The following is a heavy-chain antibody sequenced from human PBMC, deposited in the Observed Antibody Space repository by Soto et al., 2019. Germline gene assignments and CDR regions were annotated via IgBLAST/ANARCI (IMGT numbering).Heavy chain of an antibody. V-gene: IGHV3-48*03. CDR3: VRDHSGLKDFDY. CDR1: GFALSSFD. Sequence: GGSLRLSCAASGFALSSFDMDWVRQAPGKGLEWVSYINMVGGSTHYAESVKGRFTISRDNARNSLSLQMDSLRVEDTAVYYCVRDHSGLKDFDYWGQGTLVTVSS. J-gene: IGHJ4*02. CDR2: INMVGGST. D-gene: IGHD3-10*01.